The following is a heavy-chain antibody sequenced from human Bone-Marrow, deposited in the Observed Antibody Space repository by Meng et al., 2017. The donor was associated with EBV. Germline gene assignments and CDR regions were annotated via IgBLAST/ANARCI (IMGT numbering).Heavy chain of an antibody. CDR2: FLPTLGAP. J-gene: IGHJ4*02. Sequence: QVQWVQSAAEVKKPGSSVKVSCKTSGGPFRNYAISWVRQAPGQGLEWLGGFLPTLGAPNYAQKFHGRVSITADESTSTHYMDLSSLRSEDTAMYYCASESGRGYTPDYWGQGTLVTVSS. CDR1: GGPFRNYA. V-gene: IGHV1-69*01. D-gene: IGHD3-10*01. CDR3: ASESGRGYTPDY.